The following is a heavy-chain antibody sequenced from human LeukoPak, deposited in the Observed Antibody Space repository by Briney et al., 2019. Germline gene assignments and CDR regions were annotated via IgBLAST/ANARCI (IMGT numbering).Heavy chain of an antibody. CDR2: INDDGSAT. V-gene: IGHV3-74*01. Sequence: GGSLRLSCAASGFTFSNYWMHWVRQVPGKGLVWVSRINDDGSATFYADSVKGRFTISRDNAKNSLYLQMNSLRAEDTAVYYCARVSYYYDSSGYPYYFDYWGQGTLVTVSS. CDR3: ARVSYYYDSSGYPYYFDY. J-gene: IGHJ4*02. CDR1: GFTFSNYW. D-gene: IGHD3-22*01.